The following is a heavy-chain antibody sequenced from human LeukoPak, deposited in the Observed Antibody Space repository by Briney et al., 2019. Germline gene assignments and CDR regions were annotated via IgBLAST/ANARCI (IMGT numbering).Heavy chain of an antibody. CDR1: GSTFSGSA. V-gene: IGHV3-73*01. CDR3: TRRAVATRDRGPTVDY. J-gene: IGHJ4*02. CDR2: IRSKANSYAT. Sequence: GGSLRLSCAASGSTFSGSAMHWVRQASGKGLEWVGRIRSKANSYATAYAASVKGRFTISRDDSKNTAYLQMNSLKTEDTAVYYCTRRAVATRDRGPTVDYWGQGTLVAVSS. D-gene: IGHD3-10*01.